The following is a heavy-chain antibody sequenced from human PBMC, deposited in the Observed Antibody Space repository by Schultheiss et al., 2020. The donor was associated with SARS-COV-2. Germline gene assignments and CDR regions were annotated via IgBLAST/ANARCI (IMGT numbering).Heavy chain of an antibody. CDR3: ARSGRVAARPGGRYYYYYGMDV. Sequence: GESLKISCAASGFTFSSYAMSWVRQAPGKGLEWVSYISSSGSTIYYADSVKGRFTISRDNSKNTLYLQMNSLRAEDTAVYYCARSGRVAARPGGRYYYYYGMDVWGQGTTVTVSS. D-gene: IGHD6-6*01. CDR2: ISSSGSTI. CDR1: GFTFSSYA. V-gene: IGHV3-48*01. J-gene: IGHJ6*02.